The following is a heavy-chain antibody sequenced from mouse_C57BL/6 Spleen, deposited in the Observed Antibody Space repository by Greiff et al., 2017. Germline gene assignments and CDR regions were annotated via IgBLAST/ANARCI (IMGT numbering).Heavy chain of an antibody. CDR3: ARREIYYYGRGYFDV. CDR2: IDPSDSYT. J-gene: IGHJ1*03. CDR1: GYTFTSYW. V-gene: IGHV1-69*01. Sequence: QVQLQQPGAELVMPGASVKLSCKASGYTFTSYWLHWVKQRPGQGLEWIGEIDPSDSYTNYNQKFKGKSTLTVDKSSSTAYIQLSSLTSEDSAVYYCARREIYYYGRGYFDVWGTGTTVTVSS. D-gene: IGHD1-1*01.